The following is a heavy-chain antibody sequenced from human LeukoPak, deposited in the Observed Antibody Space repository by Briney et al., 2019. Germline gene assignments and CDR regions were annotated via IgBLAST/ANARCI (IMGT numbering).Heavy chain of an antibody. D-gene: IGHD3-22*01. V-gene: IGHV1-18*01. CDR3: ARDRGHLAMMPHTAPHAFDI. J-gene: IGHJ3*02. Sequence: ASVKVSCKASGYTFTSYGISWVRQAPGQGLEWMGWISAYNGNTNYAQKFQGRVTMTTDTSTSTAYMELRSLRSDDTAVYYCARDRGHLAMMPHTAPHAFDIWGQGTMVTVSS. CDR2: ISAYNGNT. CDR1: GYTFTSYG.